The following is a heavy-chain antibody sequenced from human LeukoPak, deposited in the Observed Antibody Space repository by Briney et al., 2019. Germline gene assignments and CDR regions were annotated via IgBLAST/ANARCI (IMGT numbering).Heavy chain of an antibody. Sequence: PGGSLRLSCAASGFTFSSYGMHWVRQAPGKGLEWVAVIWYDGSNKYYADSVKGRFTISRDNSKNTLYLQMNSLRAEDTAVYYCAKSSSPYYYYYMDVWGKGTTVTVSS. D-gene: IGHD2-2*01. J-gene: IGHJ6*03. CDR2: IWYDGSNK. CDR1: GFTFSSYG. V-gene: IGHV3-33*06. CDR3: AKSSSPYYYYYMDV.